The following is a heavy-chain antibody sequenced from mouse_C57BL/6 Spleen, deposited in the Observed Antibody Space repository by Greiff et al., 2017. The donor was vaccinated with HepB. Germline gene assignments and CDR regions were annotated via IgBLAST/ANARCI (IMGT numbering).Heavy chain of an antibody. CDR2: ISGGGGNT. CDR1: GFTFSSYT. J-gene: IGHJ4*01. V-gene: IGHV5-9*01. CDR3: ASHYPHAMDY. Sequence: EVKLMESGGGLVKPGGSLKLSCAASGFTFSSYTMSWVRQTPEKRLEWVATISGGGGNTYYPDSVKGRFTISRDNAKNTLYLQMSSLRSEDTALYYCASHYPHAMDYWGQGTSVTVSS. D-gene: IGHD5-5*01.